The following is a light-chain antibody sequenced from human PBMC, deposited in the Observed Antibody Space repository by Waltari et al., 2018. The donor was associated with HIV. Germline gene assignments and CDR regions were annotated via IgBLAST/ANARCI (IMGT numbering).Light chain of an antibody. J-gene: IGLJ1*01. CDR2: EVS. CDR3: SSHAGSNNYV. V-gene: IGLV2-8*01. Sequence: QSALTQPPSASGSPGQSVTISCSATSSDVGGYDSVSWYQQHPGKAPKLMIYEVSKRPSGVPDRFSGSKSGNTASLTVSGLQAEDEADYYCSSHAGSNNYVFGTGTKVTVL. CDR1: SSDVGGYDS.